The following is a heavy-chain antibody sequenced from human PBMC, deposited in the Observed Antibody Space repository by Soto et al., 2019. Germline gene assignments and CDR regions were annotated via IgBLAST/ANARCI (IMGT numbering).Heavy chain of an antibody. CDR1: GFIFTGFG. CDR2: ISYDGIDE. V-gene: IGHV3-30*18. J-gene: IGHJ4*02. CDR3: AQDWREMATGAPDVS. Sequence: QVQLVESGGGLVQPGTSLKLSCATSGFIFTGFGMHWLRQAPGKGLEWVAVISYDGIDENYADSVKGRFAISRDKSKSTVYLHMKTLRVEDTAVYYFAQDWREMATGAPDVSGAQGTLFTFSS.